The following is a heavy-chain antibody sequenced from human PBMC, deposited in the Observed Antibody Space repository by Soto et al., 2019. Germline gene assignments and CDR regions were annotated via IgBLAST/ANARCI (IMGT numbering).Heavy chain of an antibody. D-gene: IGHD4-17*01. V-gene: IGHV3-23*01. CDR3: AHPRGYGVFDAYDF. Sequence: GGSLRLSCAASGFTFSTYAMSWVRQAPGKGLEWVSAISGSGSDTYHADSVKGRFTVSRDNSISTLYLQMNSLRTEDTAVYYCAHPRGYGVFDAYDFWGQGAMVTVSS. J-gene: IGHJ3*01. CDR1: GFTFSTYA. CDR2: ISGSGSDT.